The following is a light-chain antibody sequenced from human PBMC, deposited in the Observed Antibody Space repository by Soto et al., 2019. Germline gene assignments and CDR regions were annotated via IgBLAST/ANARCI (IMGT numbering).Light chain of an antibody. V-gene: IGKV3-20*01. CDR1: QSVSSTY. J-gene: IGKJ1*01. CDR3: QQYARTPRT. Sequence: IVLTQSPGTLSLSPGEKATLSCRASQSVSSTYLAWYQQKPGQAPRLLISGASSMATGIPDRFSGSGSGTDFTLTISRLEPEDFAVYYCQQYARTPRTFGQGTKVEIK. CDR2: GAS.